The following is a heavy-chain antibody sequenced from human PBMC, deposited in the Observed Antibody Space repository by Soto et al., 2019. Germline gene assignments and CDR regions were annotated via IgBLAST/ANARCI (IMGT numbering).Heavy chain of an antibody. CDR1: IFTCQTYA. V-gene: IGHV3-23*01. J-gene: IGHJ1*01. CDR2: INVGGTNI. Sequence: PGGSLRLSCEGSIFTCQTYAMTWVRQAPGKGLEWLSAINVGGTNIKYADSVKGRFTISRDNSKDTLYLQMNSLRAEDTAVYYYARDRVESVYPEYFQHWGQGTRVTVSS. CDR3: ARDRVESVYPEYFQH. D-gene: IGHD2-15*01.